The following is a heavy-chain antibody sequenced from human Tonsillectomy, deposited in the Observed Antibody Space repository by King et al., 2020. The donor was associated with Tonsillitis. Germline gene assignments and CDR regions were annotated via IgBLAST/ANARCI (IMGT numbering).Heavy chain of an antibody. J-gene: IGHJ4*02. V-gene: IGHV3-53*01. CDR2: IRSSGTT. Sequence: VQLVESGGGLIQPGGSLRLSCAASGFTVSSNYMTWVRQAPGKGLEWVPVIRSSGTTYYSDSVKGRFTISKDNSRNTLYLQMDSLTAEDTAVYYCGASISNVVSWGQGTLVTVSS. D-gene: IGHD6-6*01. CDR3: GASISNVVS. CDR1: GFTVSSNY.